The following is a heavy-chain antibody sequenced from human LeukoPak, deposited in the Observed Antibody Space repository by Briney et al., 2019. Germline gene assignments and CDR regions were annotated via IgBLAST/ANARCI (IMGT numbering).Heavy chain of an antibody. Sequence: PSGTLSLTCTVSGGSISSSSYYWGWIRQPPGKGLEWIGSIYYSGSTYYNPSLKSRVTISVDTSKNQFSLKLSSVTAADTAVYYCARQGADKYYYYYGMDVWGQGTTVTVS. CDR2: IYYSGST. CDR1: GGSISSSSYY. V-gene: IGHV4-39*01. CDR3: ARQGADKYYYYYGMDV. J-gene: IGHJ6*02.